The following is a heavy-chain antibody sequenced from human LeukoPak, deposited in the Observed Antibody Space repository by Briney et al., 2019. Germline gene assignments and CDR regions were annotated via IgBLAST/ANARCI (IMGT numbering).Heavy chain of an antibody. V-gene: IGHV1-18*01. Sequence: ASVKVSCKASGYTFTSYGISWVRQAPGQGLEWMGWISAYNGNTNYAQKLQGRVTMTTDTSTSTAYMELRGLRSDDTAVYYCARDHITMVRGGRDYYYGMDVWGQGTTVTVSS. D-gene: IGHD3-10*01. CDR1: GYTFTSYG. CDR3: ARDHITMVRGGRDYYYGMDV. J-gene: IGHJ6*02. CDR2: ISAYNGNT.